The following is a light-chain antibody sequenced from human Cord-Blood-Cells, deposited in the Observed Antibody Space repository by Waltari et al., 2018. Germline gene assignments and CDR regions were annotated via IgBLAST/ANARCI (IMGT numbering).Light chain of an antibody. CDR2: LAS. J-gene: IGKJ4*01. V-gene: IGKV4-1*01. Sequence: DIVMTQSPDSLAVSLGARDPINCKSRPIALYSSNNKKYLDWYQQKPGQPPKLLIYLASTRESGVPDRFSGSGSGTDFTLTISSLQAEDVAVYYCQQYYSTPLTFGGGTKVEIK. CDR1: PIALYSSNNKKY. CDR3: QQYYSTPLT.